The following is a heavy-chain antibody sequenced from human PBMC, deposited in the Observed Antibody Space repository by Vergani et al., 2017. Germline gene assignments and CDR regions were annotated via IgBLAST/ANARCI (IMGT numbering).Heavy chain of an antibody. CDR2: IYTSGST. CDR3: ARGGQYYYDSSGYYDY. V-gene: IGHV4-61*02. J-gene: IGHJ4*02. CDR1: GGSISSGSYY. D-gene: IGHD3-22*01. Sequence: QVQLQESGPGLVKPSQTLSLTRPVSGGSISSGSYYSGWIRQPAGKGLEWIGRIYTSGSTNYNPSRKSRVTISVDTSKNQFSLKLSSVTAADTAVYYCARGGQYYYDSSGYYDYWGQGTLVTVSS.